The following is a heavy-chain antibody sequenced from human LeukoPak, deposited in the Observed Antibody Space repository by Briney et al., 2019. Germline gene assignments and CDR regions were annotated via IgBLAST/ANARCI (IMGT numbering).Heavy chain of an antibody. CDR2: ISGSGGST. V-gene: IGHV3-23*01. J-gene: IGHJ3*02. CDR1: GFTFSSYG. Sequence: PGGSLRLSCAASGFTFSSYGMHWVRQAPGKGLEWVSAISGSGGSTYYADSVKGRFTISRDNSKNTLYLQMNSLRAEDTAVYYCAKDAAYYRIWGAFDIWGQGTMVTVSS. D-gene: IGHD3-10*01. CDR3: AKDAAYYRIWGAFDI.